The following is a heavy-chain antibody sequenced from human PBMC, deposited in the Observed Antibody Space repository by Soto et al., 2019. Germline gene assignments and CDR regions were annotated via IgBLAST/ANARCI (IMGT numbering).Heavy chain of an antibody. CDR3: AKDPYYYDSSGHEYYFDY. CDR1: GFTFSSYA. Sequence: PGGSLRLSCAASGFTFSSYAMSWVRQAPGKGLEWVSAISGSGGSAYYADSVKGRFTISRDNSKSTPYLQMNSLRAEDTAVYYCAKDPYYYDSSGHEYYFDYWGQGTLVTVSS. J-gene: IGHJ4*02. D-gene: IGHD3-22*01. V-gene: IGHV3-23*01. CDR2: ISGSGGSA.